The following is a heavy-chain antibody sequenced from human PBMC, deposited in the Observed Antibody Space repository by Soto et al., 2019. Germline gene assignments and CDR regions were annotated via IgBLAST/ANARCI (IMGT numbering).Heavy chain of an antibody. J-gene: IGHJ4*02. V-gene: IGHV3-64D*06. CDR2: ISSNGGST. D-gene: IGHD4-17*01. Sequence: GGSLRLSCSASGFTFSSYAMHWVRQAPGKGLEYVSAISSNGGSTYYADSVKGRFTISRDNSKNTLYLQMSSLRAEDTAVYYCVKGGRYGDFTPYYFDYWGQGTLVTVSS. CDR1: GFTFSSYA. CDR3: VKGGRYGDFTPYYFDY.